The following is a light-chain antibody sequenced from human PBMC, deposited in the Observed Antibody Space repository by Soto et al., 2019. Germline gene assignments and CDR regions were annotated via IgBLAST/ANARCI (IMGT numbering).Light chain of an antibody. CDR1: SSNIGRNT. V-gene: IGLV1-44*01. Sequence: QSVLTQPPSASGTPGQRVTISCSGSSSNIGRNTVNWYQQLPGTAPKLLMYSNDQRSSGVPDRFSGSKSGTSASLAISGLQSEDEADYYCAAWDDSLNAYVFGTGTKVTV. CDR3: AAWDDSLNAYV. CDR2: SND. J-gene: IGLJ1*01.